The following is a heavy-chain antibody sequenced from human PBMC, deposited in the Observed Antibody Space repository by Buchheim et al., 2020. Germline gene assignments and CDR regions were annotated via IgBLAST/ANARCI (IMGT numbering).Heavy chain of an antibody. Sequence: EVQLVESGGGLVQPGGSLRLSCAASGFTFSSYWMSWVRQAPGKGLEWVDNIKQDGSEKYYVDSVKGRFTISRDNAKNSLYLQMNSLRAEDTAVYYCARGPSYYYDSSGYYTFDYLGQGTL. CDR1: GFTFSSYW. D-gene: IGHD3-22*01. V-gene: IGHV3-7*01. CDR3: ARGPSYYYDSSGYYTFDY. CDR2: IKQDGSEK. J-gene: IGHJ4*02.